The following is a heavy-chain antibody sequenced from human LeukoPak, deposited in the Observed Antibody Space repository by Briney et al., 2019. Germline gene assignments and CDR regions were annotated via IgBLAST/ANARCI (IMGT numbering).Heavy chain of an antibody. CDR1: GFTFSSYG. V-gene: IGHV3-30*02. CDR3: AKDVSGYFDY. J-gene: IGHJ4*02. Sequence: PGGSLRLSCAASGFTFSSYGMHWVRQAPGKGLERVAFIRYDGSNKYYADSAKGRFTISRDNSKNTLYLQMNSLRAEDTAVYYCAKDVSGYFDYWGQGTLVTVSS. CDR2: IRYDGSNK. D-gene: IGHD1-26*01.